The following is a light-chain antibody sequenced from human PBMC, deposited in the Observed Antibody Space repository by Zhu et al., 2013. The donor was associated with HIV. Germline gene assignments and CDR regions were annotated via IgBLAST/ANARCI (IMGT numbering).Light chain of an antibody. CDR1: QTVSIN. J-gene: IGKJ4*01. CDR3: QQYDSSPLT. CDR2: GAS. V-gene: IGKV3-15*01. Sequence: EVGMTQSPGTLSLSPGERATLSCRASQTVSINVAWYQQKPGQAPRLLIXGASTRATGVPARFSGSGSGTEFTLTISSLQSEDFAVYYCQQYDSSPLTFGGGTKVEI.